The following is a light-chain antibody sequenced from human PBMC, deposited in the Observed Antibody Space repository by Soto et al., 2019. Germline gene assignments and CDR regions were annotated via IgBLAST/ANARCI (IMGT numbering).Light chain of an antibody. CDR1: SSDVGGYNY. CDR3: SSYAGTPFV. J-gene: IGLJ1*01. Sequence: QSALTQPPSASGSPGQSVTISCTGTSSDVGGYNYVSWYQQHPGKAPKLIIYEVNKRPSGVPDRFSGSKSGNTASLTVSGLQAEDVADYYCSSYAGTPFVFGTGTKVTVL. CDR2: EVN. V-gene: IGLV2-8*01.